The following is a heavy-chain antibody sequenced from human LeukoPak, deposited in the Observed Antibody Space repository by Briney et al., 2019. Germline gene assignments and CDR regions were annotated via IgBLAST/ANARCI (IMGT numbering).Heavy chain of an antibody. D-gene: IGHD2-2*02. Sequence: GGSLRLSCAASGCTFRGYAMSWVRQAPGKGLKWVSAISGSGGSTYYADSVKGRFTISRDNSKNTLYLQMNSLRAEDTAVYYCARGYCSSTSCYNTPHDYWGQGTLVTVSS. CDR3: ARGYCSSTSCYNTPHDY. V-gene: IGHV3-23*01. J-gene: IGHJ4*02. CDR1: GCTFRGYA. CDR2: ISGSGGST.